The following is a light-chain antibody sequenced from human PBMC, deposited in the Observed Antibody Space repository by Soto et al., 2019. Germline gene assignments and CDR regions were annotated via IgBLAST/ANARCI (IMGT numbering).Light chain of an antibody. CDR1: QSLSGW. CDR3: QQYASYPWT. Sequence: DIQLAPTPSPPSPSIGDSVTLPCRASQSLSGWLAWYQQTPGKAPKLLISDAFRLESGVPSRFRGSGSGTEFSLTITSLQPGDSATFYCQQYASYPWTFGRGTKVDIK. J-gene: IGKJ1*01. CDR2: DAF. V-gene: IGKV1-5*01.